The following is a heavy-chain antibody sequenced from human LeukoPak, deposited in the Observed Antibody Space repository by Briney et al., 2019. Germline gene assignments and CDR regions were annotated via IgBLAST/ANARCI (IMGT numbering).Heavy chain of an antibody. V-gene: IGHV3-53*01. Sequence: PGGSLRLSCAAPGFTVSSNYMNSVRQAPGKGLEWVSVFYSSGGTYYADSVKGQVTISRDKSKITLFLQMNSLRAEDTAVCYCARARVTAARMDYWGQGTRVSVSS. D-gene: IGHD2-2*01. J-gene: IGHJ4*02. CDR1: GFTVSSNY. CDR3: ARARVTAARMDY. CDR2: FYSSGGT.